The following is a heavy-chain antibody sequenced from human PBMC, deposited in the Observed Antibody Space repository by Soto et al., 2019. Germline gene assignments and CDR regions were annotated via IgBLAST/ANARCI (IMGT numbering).Heavy chain of an antibody. V-gene: IGHV3-30*03. D-gene: IGHD3-22*01. J-gene: IGHJ6*02. CDR1: GFTFSSYG. Sequence: GGSLRLSCAASGFTFSSYGMHWVRQAPGKGLERMAVISYDGSNKYYADSVKGRFTISRDNSKNTLYLQMNSLRAEDTAVYYCARGNTYYYDSSGYYPGYGMDVWGQGTTVTVSS. CDR3: ARGNTYYYDSSGYYPGYGMDV. CDR2: ISYDGSNK.